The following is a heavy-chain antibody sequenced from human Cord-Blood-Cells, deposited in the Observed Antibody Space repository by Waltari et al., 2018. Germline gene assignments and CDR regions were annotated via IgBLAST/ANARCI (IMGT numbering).Heavy chain of an antibody. CDR3: ARGLPGLGYEFWSGYYDYAFDI. CDR2: INHSGST. Sequence: QVQLQQWGAGLLKPSETLSLTCAVYGGSFSGYYWSWIRQPPGKGPVWIGEINHSGSTNYNPALKSRVTISVDTSKNQFSLKLSSVTAADTAVYYCARGLPGLGYEFWSGYYDYAFDIWGQGTMVTVSS. V-gene: IGHV4-34*01. D-gene: IGHD3-3*01. J-gene: IGHJ3*02. CDR1: GGSFSGYY.